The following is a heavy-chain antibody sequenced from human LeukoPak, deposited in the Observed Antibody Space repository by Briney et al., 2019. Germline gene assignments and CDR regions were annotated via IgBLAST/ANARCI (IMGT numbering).Heavy chain of an antibody. J-gene: IGHJ3*01. D-gene: IGHD1-26*01. CDR3: AKVRIVTATGDAFDV. CDR1: GFTFSSYG. Sequence: GGSLRLSCAASGFTFSSYGMHWVRQAPGKGLEWVAFIRYDGSNKYYADSVKGRFTISRDNSKNTLYLQMNSLRAEDTASYYCAKVRIVTATGDAFDVWGQGTMVTVSS. CDR2: IRYDGSNK. V-gene: IGHV3-30*02.